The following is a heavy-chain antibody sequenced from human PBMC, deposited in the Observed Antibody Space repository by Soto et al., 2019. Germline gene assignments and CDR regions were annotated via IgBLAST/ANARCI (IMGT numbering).Heavy chain of an antibody. CDR3: ARGGADHYHYGMDV. CDR1: GFTLTTYA. CDR2: MNGAGTST. Sequence: EVQLLESGGGLVQPGGSLRLSCEASGFTLTTYAMTWVRQPPGKGLEWVSSMNGAGTSTSYADSVKGRFTTSRDNSKNTLYLEMNSLRAEDTAVYYCARGGADHYHYGMDVWGQGTTVIVSS. D-gene: IGHD3-10*01. V-gene: IGHV3-23*01. J-gene: IGHJ6*02.